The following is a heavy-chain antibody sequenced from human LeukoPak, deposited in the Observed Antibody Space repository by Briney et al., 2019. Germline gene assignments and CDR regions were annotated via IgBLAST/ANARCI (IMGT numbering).Heavy chain of an antibody. CDR3: ARGLGYCSGGSCYSDY. Sequence: GGSLRLSCAASGFTFSSYWMHWVRQAPGKGLVWVSRINSDGSSTSYADSVKGRFTISRDNAKNTLYLQMNSLRAEDTAVYYRARGLGYCSGGSCYSDYWGQGTLVTASS. CDR1: GFTFSSYW. CDR2: INSDGSST. J-gene: IGHJ4*02. V-gene: IGHV3-74*01. D-gene: IGHD2-15*01.